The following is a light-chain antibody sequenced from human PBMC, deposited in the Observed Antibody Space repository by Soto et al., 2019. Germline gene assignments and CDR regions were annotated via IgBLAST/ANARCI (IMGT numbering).Light chain of an antibody. Sequence: EIGLSQSPATLSLSQGERATLSCGASQALRSSYLAWYQQKPGLAPRLLIYATSSRATGIPDRFSGGGSGTDFTLTINKLEPEDFAVYYCQQYGTSPRSITFGQGTRLEI. CDR1: QALRSSY. CDR3: QQYGTSPRSIT. CDR2: ATS. V-gene: IGKV3D-20*01. J-gene: IGKJ5*01.